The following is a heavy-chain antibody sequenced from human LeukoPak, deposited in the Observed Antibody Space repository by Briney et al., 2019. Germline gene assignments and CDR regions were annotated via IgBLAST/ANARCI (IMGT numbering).Heavy chain of an antibody. V-gene: IGHV1-69*01. D-gene: IGHD3-22*01. CDR3: ARDLGYYYDSSGANNWFDP. J-gene: IGHJ5*02. CDR1: GGTFSSYA. Sequence: SVKVSCKASGGTFSSYAISWVRQAPGQELEWMGGIIPIFGTANYAQKFQGRVAITADESTSTACMELSSLRSEDTAVYYCARDLGYYYDSSGANNWFDPWGQGTLVTVSS. CDR2: IIPIFGTA.